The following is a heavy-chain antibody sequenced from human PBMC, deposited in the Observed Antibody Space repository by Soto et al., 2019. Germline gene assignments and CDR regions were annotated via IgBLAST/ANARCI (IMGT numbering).Heavy chain of an antibody. V-gene: IGHV3-23*01. D-gene: IGHD1-26*01. J-gene: IGHJ4*02. CDR1: GFTFSSYA. CDR2: ISGSGDST. Sequence: EVQLLESGGGVVQPGGSLRLSCAASGFTFSSYAMRWVRQAPVKGLEWVSAISGSGDSTYYADAVKGRFTISRDNSKNTLYLKMNSLRAQDTAVYYWARRGSGSYYDYWGQGTLVTVSS. CDR3: ARRGSGSYYDY.